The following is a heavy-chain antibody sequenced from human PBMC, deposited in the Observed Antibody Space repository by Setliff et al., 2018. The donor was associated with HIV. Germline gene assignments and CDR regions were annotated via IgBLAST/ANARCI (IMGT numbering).Heavy chain of an antibody. CDR3: ARDPMATITGDAFDI. V-gene: IGHV1-3*01. CDR1: GYTFTSYA. D-gene: IGHD5-12*01. Sequence: GASVKVTCKASGYTFTSYAMHWVRQAPGQRLEWMGWINAGNGNTKYSQKFQGRVTITRDTSASTAYMELSSLRSEDTAVYYCARDPMATITGDAFDIWGQGTMVT. J-gene: IGHJ3*02. CDR2: INAGNGNT.